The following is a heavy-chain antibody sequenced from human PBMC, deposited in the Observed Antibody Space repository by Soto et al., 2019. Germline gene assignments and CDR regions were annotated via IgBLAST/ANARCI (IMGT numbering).Heavy chain of an antibody. J-gene: IGHJ6*03. D-gene: IGHD2-15*01. CDR3: ARGHCSGGSYSTDYYYYYMDV. CDR1: GYTFTSYD. V-gene: IGHV1-8*01. CDR2: MNPNSGNT. Sequence: GASVKVSCKASGYTFTSYDINWVRQATGQGLVWMGWMNPNSGNTGYAQKFQGRVTMTRNTSISTAYMELSSLRSEDTAVYYCARGHCSGGSYSTDYYYYYMDVWSKGTTVTVSS.